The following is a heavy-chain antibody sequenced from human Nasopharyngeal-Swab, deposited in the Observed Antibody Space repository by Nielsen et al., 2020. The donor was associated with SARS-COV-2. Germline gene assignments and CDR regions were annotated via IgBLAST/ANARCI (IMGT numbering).Heavy chain of an antibody. CDR3: ARDRGRFGEFDY. D-gene: IGHD3-10*01. V-gene: IGHV3-30*04. CDR1: GFSISDYS. CDR2: ISYDGSNK. J-gene: IGHJ4*02. Sequence: GGSLRLSCVASGFSISDYSITWVRQAPGKGLEWVAVISYDGSNKYYADSVKGRFTISRDNSKNTLYLQMNSLRAEDTAVYYCARDRGRFGEFDYWGQGTLVTVSS.